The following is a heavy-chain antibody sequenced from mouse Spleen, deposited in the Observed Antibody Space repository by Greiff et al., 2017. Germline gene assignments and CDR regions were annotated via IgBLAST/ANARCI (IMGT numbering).Heavy chain of an antibody. CDR1: GYTFTSYW. V-gene: IGHV1-52*01. Sequence: QVQLQQPGAELVRPGSSVKLSCKASGYTFTSYWMHWVKQRPIQGLEWIGNIDPSDSETHYNQKFKDKATLTVDKSSSTAYMQLSSLTSEDSAVYYCVRWYSGYAMDYWGQGTSVTVSS. D-gene: IGHD1-1*02. CDR2: IDPSDSET. CDR3: VRWYSGYAMDY. J-gene: IGHJ4*01.